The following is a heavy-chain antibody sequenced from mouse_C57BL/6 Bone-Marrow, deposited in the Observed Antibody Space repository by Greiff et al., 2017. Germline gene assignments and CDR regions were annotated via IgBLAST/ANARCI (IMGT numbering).Heavy chain of an antibody. CDR1: GYTFTSYW. CDR3: ARRPNYYAMDY. J-gene: IGHJ4*01. Sequence: QVQLQQPGAELVKPGASVKMSCKASGYTFTSYWITWVKQRPGHGLEWIGDIYPGSGSTNYNEKFKSKATLTVDTSSSTAYMQLSSLTSEDSAVYYCARRPNYYAMDYWGQGTSVTVSS. V-gene: IGHV1-55*01. CDR2: IYPGSGST.